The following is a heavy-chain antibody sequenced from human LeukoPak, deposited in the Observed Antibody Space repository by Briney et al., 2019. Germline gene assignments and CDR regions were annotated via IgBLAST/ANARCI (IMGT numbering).Heavy chain of an antibody. V-gene: IGHV3-74*01. CDR1: GFTLSSYW. J-gene: IGHJ4*02. CDR2: INSDGSNI. D-gene: IGHD3-22*01. Sequence: GGSLRLSCAASGFTLSSYWMHWVRQAPGEGLVWVSRINSDGSNINYADSVKGRFTISRDNSKNTLYVQVNSLGTEDTAAYYCAKGSYYDSSGSFYFDYWGQGTLVTVSS. CDR3: AKGSYYDSSGSFYFDY.